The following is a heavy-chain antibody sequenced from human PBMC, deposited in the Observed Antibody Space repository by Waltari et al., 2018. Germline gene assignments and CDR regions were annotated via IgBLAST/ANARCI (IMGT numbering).Heavy chain of an antibody. Sequence: EVQLVDSGGDLVQPGGSLSLSCAASGCTFRRSGMTWVRQAPGKGLEWVGNIQQNGSEKWYADSVRGRFTISRDNAMNSLYLQMNSLRVEDTAVYYCARDLVATPPWGQGTLVTVSS. CDR2: IQQNGSEK. D-gene: IGHD2-21*02. CDR1: GCTFRRSG. J-gene: IGHJ5*02. V-gene: IGHV3-7*01. CDR3: ARDLVATPP.